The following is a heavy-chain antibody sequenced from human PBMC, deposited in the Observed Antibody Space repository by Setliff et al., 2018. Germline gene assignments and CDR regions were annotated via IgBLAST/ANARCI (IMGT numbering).Heavy chain of an antibody. J-gene: IGHJ4*02. CDR3: ATPDYGGNSWSFDY. CDR2: IYYSGST. V-gene: IGHV4-59*12. CDR1: GASISTYY. D-gene: IGHD4-17*01. Sequence: PSETLSLTCTVSGASISTYYWSWIRQPPGEGLEWIGYIYYSGSTNYNPSLKSRVTMSVDTSKNQFSLKLNSVTAADTAVYYCATPDYGGNSWSFDYWGQGTLVTVSS.